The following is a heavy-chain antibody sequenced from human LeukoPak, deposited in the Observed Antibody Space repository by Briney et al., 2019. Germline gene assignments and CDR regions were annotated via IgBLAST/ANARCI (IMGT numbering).Heavy chain of an antibody. D-gene: IGHD3-10*01. J-gene: IGHJ4*02. Sequence: SETLSLTCTVSGYSISSGYYWGWIRQPPGKGLEWIGGIYHSGSTYYNPSLKSRVTISVDTSKNQFSLKLSSVTAADTAVYYCARGPGSRGGWGQGTLVTVSS. V-gene: IGHV4-38-2*02. CDR2: IYHSGST. CDR3: ARGPGSRGG. CDR1: GYSISSGYY.